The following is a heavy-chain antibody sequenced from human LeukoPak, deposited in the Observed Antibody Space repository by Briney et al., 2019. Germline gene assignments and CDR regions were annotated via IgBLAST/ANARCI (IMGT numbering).Heavy chain of an antibody. CDR1: GFTFSSYA. CDR3: AKDHGGYYGSGSYYTLPPYYFDY. J-gene: IGHJ4*02. D-gene: IGHD3-10*01. CDR2: ISGSGGST. Sequence: PGGSLRLSCAASGFTFSSYAMSWVRQAPGKGLEWVSAISGSGGSTYYADSVKGRFTISRDNSKNTLYLQMNSLRAEDTAVYYYAKDHGGYYGSGSYYTLPPYYFDYWGQGTLVTVSS. V-gene: IGHV3-23*01.